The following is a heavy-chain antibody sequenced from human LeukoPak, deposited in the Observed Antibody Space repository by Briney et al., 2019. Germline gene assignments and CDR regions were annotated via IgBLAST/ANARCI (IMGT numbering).Heavy chain of an antibody. CDR1: GGSIGSGSYF. Sequence: SETLSLTCTVSGGSIGSGSYFWSWIRQPAGKGLEWIGRINTSGSTNYNPSLKSRVTMSVDTSKNQFSLKLNSVTAAETAVYYCARLDRTYYDSSGYPSLWGQGTLVTVSS. J-gene: IGHJ4*02. CDR3: ARLDRTYYDSSGYPSL. V-gene: IGHV4-61*02. D-gene: IGHD3-22*01. CDR2: INTSGST.